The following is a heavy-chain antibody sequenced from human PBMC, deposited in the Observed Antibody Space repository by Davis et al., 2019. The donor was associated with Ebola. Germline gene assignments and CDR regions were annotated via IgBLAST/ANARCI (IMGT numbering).Heavy chain of an antibody. D-gene: IGHD1-1*01. Sequence: MPSETLSLTCTVSGGSISTYYWSWIRQPPGKGLEWIGYIYYSGSTNYNPSLKSRVTISVDTSKNQFSLKLSSVTAADTAVYYCARMRGKYYFDYWGQGTLVTVSS. V-gene: IGHV4-59*01. CDR1: GGSISTYY. J-gene: IGHJ4*02. CDR2: IYYSGST. CDR3: ARMRGKYYFDY.